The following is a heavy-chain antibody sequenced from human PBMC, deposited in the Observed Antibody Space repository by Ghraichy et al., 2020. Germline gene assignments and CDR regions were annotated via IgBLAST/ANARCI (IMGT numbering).Heavy chain of an antibody. J-gene: IGHJ4*02. Sequence: GGSLRLSCAASGFTFSSYGMHWVRQAPGKGLEWVALISYDGINKYYADSVKGRFTISRDNSKNTLYLQMNSLRAEDTAVYYCAKGGDYYASGSYYKRNFDYWGQGTLVTVSS. CDR3: AKGGDYYASGSYYKRNFDY. CDR1: GFTFSSYG. CDR2: ISYDGINK. D-gene: IGHD3-10*01. V-gene: IGHV3-30*18.